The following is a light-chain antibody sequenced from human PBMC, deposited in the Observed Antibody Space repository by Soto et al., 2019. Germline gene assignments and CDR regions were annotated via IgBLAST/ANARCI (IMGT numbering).Light chain of an antibody. CDR2: DVS. CDR3: SSYTSSSTLL. J-gene: IGLJ2*01. V-gene: IGLV2-14*01. Sequence: QSVLTQPASVSGSPGQSITISCTGTSSDVGGYNYVSWYQQHPGKAPKFMIYDVSNRPSGVSNRFSGSKSGNTASLTISGLQAEDEADYYCSSYTSSSTLLFGGGTKLTVL. CDR1: SSDVGGYNY.